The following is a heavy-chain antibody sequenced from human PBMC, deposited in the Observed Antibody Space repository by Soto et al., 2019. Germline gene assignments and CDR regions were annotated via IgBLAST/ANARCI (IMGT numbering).Heavy chain of an antibody. CDR1: GGTFSSYA. Sequence: ASVKVSCKASGGTFSSYAISWVRQAPGQGLEWMGGIIPIFGTANYAQKFQGRVTITADESTSTAYMELSSLRSEDTAVYYCARVSGGEGGIVVVTAYPYYYYYYGMDVWGQGTTVTVSS. V-gene: IGHV1-69*13. J-gene: IGHJ6*02. CDR2: IIPIFGTA. D-gene: IGHD2-21*02. CDR3: ARVSGGEGGIVVVTAYPYYYYYYGMDV.